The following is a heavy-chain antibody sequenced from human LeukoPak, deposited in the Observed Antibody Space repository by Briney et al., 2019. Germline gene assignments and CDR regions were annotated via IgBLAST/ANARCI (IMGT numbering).Heavy chain of an antibody. CDR2: INHSGST. V-gene: IGHV4-34*01. J-gene: IGHJ4*02. D-gene: IGHD2-2*03. CDR1: GGSFSGYY. CDR3: VGYCSSTSCYLSY. Sequence: WETPSLTCAVYGGSFSGYYWCLIRQPPGEGLGWSGEINHSGSTNYNTSLKSRATISADTSKTQYSLKLSSVTAADTAVYYCVGYCSSTSCYLSYWGQGTLVTVSS.